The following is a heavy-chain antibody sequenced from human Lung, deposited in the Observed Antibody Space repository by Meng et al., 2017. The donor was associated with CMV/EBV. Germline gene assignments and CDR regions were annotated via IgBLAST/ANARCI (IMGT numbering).Heavy chain of an antibody. CDR2: INPNSGGT. Sequence: ASXXVSXKASGYTFTGYYMHWVRQAPGQGLEWMGWINPNSGGTNYAQKFQGRVTMTRDTSISTAYMELSRLRSDDKGVYYCARACSSTSCYPYYYYYYGMDVWXQGTTVTVSS. D-gene: IGHD2-2*01. J-gene: IGHJ6*02. V-gene: IGHV1-2*02. CDR3: ARACSSTSCYPYYYYYYGMDV. CDR1: GYTFTGYY.